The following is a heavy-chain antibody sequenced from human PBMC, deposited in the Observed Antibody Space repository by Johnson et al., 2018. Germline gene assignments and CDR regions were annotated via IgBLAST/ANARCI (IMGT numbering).Heavy chain of an antibody. CDR3: ATANSHAFDM. V-gene: IGHV3-74*01. CDR2: ITNDGRNT. J-gene: IGHJ3*02. D-gene: IGHD4-23*01. CDR1: GFRFSQYW. Sequence: VQLQESGGGLVQPGGSLRLSCVASGFRFSQYWMHWVRPDPEKGLVWVSHITNDGRNTAYADSVEGRFTISRYNAKNTMNLQMNSLRAEDTAVYYCATANSHAFDMWGQGTMVTVSS.